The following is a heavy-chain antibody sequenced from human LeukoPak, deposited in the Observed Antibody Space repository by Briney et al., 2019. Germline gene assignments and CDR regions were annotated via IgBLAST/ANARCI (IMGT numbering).Heavy chain of an antibody. CDR1: GGTFSSYA. CDR3: ARVGPIAAADANWFDP. Sequence: ASVKVSCKASGGTFSSYAMHWVRQAPGQRLEWMGWINAGNGNTKYSQKFQGRVTITRDTSASTAYMELSSLRSEDTAVYYCARVGPIAAADANWFDPWGQGTLVTVSS. D-gene: IGHD6-13*01. J-gene: IGHJ5*02. CDR2: INAGNGNT. V-gene: IGHV1-3*01.